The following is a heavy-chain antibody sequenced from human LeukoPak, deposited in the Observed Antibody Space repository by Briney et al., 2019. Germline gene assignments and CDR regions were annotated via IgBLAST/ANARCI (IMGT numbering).Heavy chain of an antibody. D-gene: IGHD5-18*01. J-gene: IGHJ4*02. Sequence: GGSLRLSCAASGFTFSSYGMHWVRQAPGKGLEWVAGIWYVGSNQYYVDSVKGRFTISRDKSKNTLYLQMNSLRAEDTAVYYCARDRIQNYGGGSNFDFWGQGTLVTVSS. CDR1: GFTFSSYG. CDR3: ARDRIQNYGGGSNFDF. CDR2: IWYVGSNQ. V-gene: IGHV3-33*01.